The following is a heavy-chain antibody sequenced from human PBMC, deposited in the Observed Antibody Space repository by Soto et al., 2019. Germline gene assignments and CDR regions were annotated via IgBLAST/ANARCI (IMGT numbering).Heavy chain of an antibody. J-gene: IGHJ4*02. V-gene: IGHV3-9*01. CDR3: AISQDRGGRTTFIY. CDR2: INWKSDI. CDR1: GFTFDDNA. Sequence: GGSLRLSCAVSGFTFDDNAMHWVRQAPEKGLEWVSGINWKSDIGYADSVKGRFTISRDNAENSLYLQINSLRAEDTALYYCAISQDRGGRTTFIYWGQGTQVTVSS. D-gene: IGHD3-16*01.